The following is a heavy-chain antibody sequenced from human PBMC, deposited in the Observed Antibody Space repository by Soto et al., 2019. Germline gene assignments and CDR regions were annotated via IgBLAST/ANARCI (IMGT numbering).Heavy chain of an antibody. CDR1: GFTFSSYA. Sequence: GGSLRLSCAASGFTFSSYAMSWVRQAPGKGLEWVSAISGSGGSTYYADSVKGRFTISRDNSKNTLYLQMNSLRAEDTAVYYCAKDLAKRYYDSSVPVPPSLDYWGQGTLVTVSS. D-gene: IGHD3-22*01. CDR2: ISGSGGST. CDR3: AKDLAKRYYDSSVPVPPSLDY. J-gene: IGHJ4*02. V-gene: IGHV3-23*01.